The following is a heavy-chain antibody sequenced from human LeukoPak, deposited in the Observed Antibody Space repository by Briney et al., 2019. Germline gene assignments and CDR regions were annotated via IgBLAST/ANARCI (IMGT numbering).Heavy chain of an antibody. CDR1: GFTFDDYA. V-gene: IGHV3-9*01. D-gene: IGHD3-3*01. CDR2: ISWNSGSI. J-gene: IGHJ6*03. CDR3: AKDAIFGVGAEYYTDV. Sequence: PGRSLRLSRAASGFTFDDYAMHWVWQAPGKGLEWVSGISWNSGSIGYADSVKGRFTVSRDNAKNSLYLQMNSLRAEDTALYYCAKDAIFGVGAEYYTDVWGKGTTVTVSS.